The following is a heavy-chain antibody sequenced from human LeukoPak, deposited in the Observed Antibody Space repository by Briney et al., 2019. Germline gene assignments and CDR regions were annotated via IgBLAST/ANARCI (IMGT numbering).Heavy chain of an antibody. CDR3: ARHMTPEGTTPYYYGMDV. CDR2: ICNSGIHM. J-gene: IGHJ6*02. D-gene: IGHD2-15*01. CDR1: GFIFSSYS. Sequence: GGSLRLSCAASGFIFSSYSMNWVRQAPGKRLEWVSSICNSGIHMFYADSVKGRFTMSRDNGKNSLVLQINSLRADDTAVYFCARHMTPEGTTPYYYGMDVWGQGTTVTVSS. V-gene: IGHV3-21*01.